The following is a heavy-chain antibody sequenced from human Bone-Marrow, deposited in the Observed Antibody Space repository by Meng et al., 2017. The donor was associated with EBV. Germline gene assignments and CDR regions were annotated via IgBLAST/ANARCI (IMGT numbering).Heavy chain of an antibody. CDR2: IYYSGST. J-gene: IGHJ5*02. CDR1: GGSVSSGSYY. D-gene: IGHD2-21*01. CDR3: ARGSIVGVNWFDP. V-gene: IGHV4-61*01. Sequence: QVQLREWGPGLVKPSETLSLTCTVSGGSVSSGSYYWSWIRQPPGKGLEWIGYIYYSGSTNYNPSLKSRVTISVDTSKNQFSLKLSSVTAADTAVYYCARGSIVGVNWFDPWGQGTLVTVSS.